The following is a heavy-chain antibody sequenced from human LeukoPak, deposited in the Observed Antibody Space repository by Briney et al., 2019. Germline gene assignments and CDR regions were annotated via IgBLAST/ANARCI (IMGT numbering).Heavy chain of an antibody. J-gene: IGHJ4*02. CDR3: ARGRDGYNFLNRGEYYYFDY. CDR2: IYTSGST. CDR1: GGSISSGSYY. V-gene: IGHV4-61*02. Sequence: SQTLSLTCTVSGGSISSGSYYWSWIRQPAGKGLEWIVRIYTSGSTNYNPSLKSRVTISVDTSKNQFSLKVNSVTAADTAVYYCARGRDGYNFLNRGEYYYFDYWGQGILVTVSS. D-gene: IGHD5-24*01.